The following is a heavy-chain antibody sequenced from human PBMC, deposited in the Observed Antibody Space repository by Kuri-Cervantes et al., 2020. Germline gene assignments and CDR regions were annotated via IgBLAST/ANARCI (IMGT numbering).Heavy chain of an antibody. Sequence: SETLSLTCTVSGVSISNNFWTWIRQPPGKGLEWIGYIYYSGSTNYNPSLKSRVTISVDTSKNQFSLKLSSVTAADTAVYYCARDPKFTTQGGVGYYYMDVWGKGTTVTISS. V-gene: IGHV4-59*01. CDR2: IYYSGST. D-gene: IGHD3-16*01. CDR3: ARDPKFTTQGGVGYYYMDV. CDR1: GVSISNNF. J-gene: IGHJ6*03.